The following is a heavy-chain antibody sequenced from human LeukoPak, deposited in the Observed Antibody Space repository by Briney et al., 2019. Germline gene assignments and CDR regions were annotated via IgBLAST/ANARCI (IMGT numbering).Heavy chain of an antibody. Sequence: SQTLSLTCAISGDSVSNNNVAWNWIRQSPSRGLEWLGRTYYKSKWYNDYAVSVKSRITINPDTSKNQFSLHMNSVTPEDTAVYFCTREPGWLDFDYWGEGTLVTVSS. CDR3: TREPGWLDFDY. D-gene: IGHD6-19*01. CDR2: TYYKSKWYN. J-gene: IGHJ4*02. CDR1: GDSVSNNNVA. V-gene: IGHV6-1*01.